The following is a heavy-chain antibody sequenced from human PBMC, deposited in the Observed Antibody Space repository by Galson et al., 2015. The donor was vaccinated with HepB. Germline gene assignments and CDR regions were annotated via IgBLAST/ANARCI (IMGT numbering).Heavy chain of an antibody. CDR3: ARDKSSGWPGPNDY. CDR1: GFTFSSYS. D-gene: IGHD6-19*01. Sequence: SLRLSCAASGFTFSSYSMNWVRQAPGKGLEWVSYISSSSSTIYYEDSVKGRFTISRDNAKNSLYLQMNSLRDEDTAIYYCARDKSSGWPGPNDYWGQGTLVTVSS. J-gene: IGHJ4*02. CDR2: ISSSSSTI. V-gene: IGHV3-48*02.